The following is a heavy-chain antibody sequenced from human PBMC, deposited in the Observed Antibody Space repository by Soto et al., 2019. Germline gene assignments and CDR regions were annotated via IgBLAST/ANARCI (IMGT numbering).Heavy chain of an antibody. V-gene: IGHV3-33*01. J-gene: IGHJ5*02. Sequence: QVQLVESGGGVVQPGRSLRLSCAASGFTFSSYGMHWVRQAPGKGLEWVAVIWYDGSNKYYADSVKGRFTISRDNSKKTLYLQMNSLRAEDTAVYYCARGAGLERPRDWFDPWGQGTLVTVSS. CDR2: IWYDGSNK. CDR3: ARGAGLERPRDWFDP. CDR1: GFTFSSYG. D-gene: IGHD1-1*01.